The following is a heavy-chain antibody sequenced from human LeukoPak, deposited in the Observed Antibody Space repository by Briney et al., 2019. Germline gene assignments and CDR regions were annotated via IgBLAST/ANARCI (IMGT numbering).Heavy chain of an antibody. Sequence: ASVKVSCKASGYTFTSYAMNWVRQAPGQGLEWMGWINTNTGNPTYAQGFTGRFVFSLDTSVSTAYLQISSLKAEDTAVYYCASSMVRGVIITPDAFDIWGQGTMVTVSS. D-gene: IGHD3-10*01. CDR1: GYTFTSYA. J-gene: IGHJ3*02. CDR3: ASSMVRGVIITPDAFDI. V-gene: IGHV7-4-1*02. CDR2: INTNTGNP.